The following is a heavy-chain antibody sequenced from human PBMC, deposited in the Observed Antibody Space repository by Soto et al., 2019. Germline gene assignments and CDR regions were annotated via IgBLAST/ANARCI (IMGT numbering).Heavy chain of an antibody. D-gene: IGHD6-13*01. V-gene: IGHV3-23*01. J-gene: IGHJ4*02. CDR1: GFTFSSYA. CDR2: ISGSGGST. Sequence: GGSLRLSYAASGFTFSSYAMGWVRQAPGKGLEWVSAISGSGGSTYYADSVKGRFTISRDNSKNTLYLQMNSLRAEDTAVYYCAKTLRAPYSSSWYYFDYWGQGTLVTVSS. CDR3: AKTLRAPYSSSWYYFDY.